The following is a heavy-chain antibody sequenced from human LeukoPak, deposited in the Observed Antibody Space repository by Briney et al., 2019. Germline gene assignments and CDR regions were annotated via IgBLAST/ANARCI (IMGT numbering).Heavy chain of an antibody. V-gene: IGHV1-18*01. J-gene: IGHJ4*02. CDR1: GYIFITYG. D-gene: IGHD5-12*01. Sequence: GASVKVSCKASGYIFITYGIIWVRQAPGQGLEWMGWISPYNGHTNYAQKFQGRVTMTIDTSTSTAYMELRSLRSDDTAVYYCARNLGGGYWDFDYWGQGTLVTVSS. CDR2: ISPYNGHT. CDR3: ARNLGGGYWDFDY.